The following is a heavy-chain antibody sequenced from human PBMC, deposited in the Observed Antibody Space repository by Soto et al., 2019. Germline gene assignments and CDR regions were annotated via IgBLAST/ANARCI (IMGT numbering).Heavy chain of an antibody. D-gene: IGHD3-3*01. CDR1: GYPVTAYY. V-gene: IGHV1-2*02. Sequence: QLHLVQSGAVVKKPGASVTVSCSASGYPVTAYYMHWVRQAPGRGLEWMGGINPATGAAKYTQTFQGRVTMTRDTSTSRVFMELGGLTSEDTAVFYCARGGGVGVAGSAAFEMWGQGTLVTVSS. J-gene: IGHJ3*02. CDR2: INPATGAA. CDR3: ARGGGVGVAGSAAFEM.